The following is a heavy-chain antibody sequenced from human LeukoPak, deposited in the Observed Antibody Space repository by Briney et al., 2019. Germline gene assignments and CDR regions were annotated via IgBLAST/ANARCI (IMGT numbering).Heavy chain of an antibody. J-gene: IGHJ5*02. CDR2: IYYSGST. V-gene: IGHV4-30-4*01. CDR1: GGSVSSGDYY. D-gene: IGHD3-3*01. CDR3: ARARTLRSYWFDP. Sequence: SETLFLTCTVSGGSVSSGDYYWSWIRQPPGKGLEWIGYIYYSGSTYYNPSLKSRITISVDTSKNQFSLKLSSVTAADTAVYYCARARTLRSYWFDPWGQGTLVTVSS.